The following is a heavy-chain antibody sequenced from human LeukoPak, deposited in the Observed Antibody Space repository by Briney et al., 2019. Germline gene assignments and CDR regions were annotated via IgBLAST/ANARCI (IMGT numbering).Heavy chain of an antibody. CDR2: IWFDGKNE. CDR3: ARAPHYSNYGPYYYGMDV. J-gene: IGHJ6*02. V-gene: IGHV3-33*01. D-gene: IGHD4-11*01. CDR1: GFTFSSYG. Sequence: GGSLRLSCAASGFTFSSYGMHWVRQAPGKGLEWVADIWFDGKNEHFADSVRGRFTVSRDNAKNSLYLQMNSLRAEDTALYYCARAPHYSNYGPYYYGMDVWGQGTTVTVSS.